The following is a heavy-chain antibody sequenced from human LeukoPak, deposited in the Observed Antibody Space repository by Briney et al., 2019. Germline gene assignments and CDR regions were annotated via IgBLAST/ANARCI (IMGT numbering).Heavy chain of an antibody. CDR1: GFTFSLYW. Sequence: GGSLRLSCEASGFTFSLYWMSWVRQAPGKGLEWVANIKQDGSEKYYVDSVKGRFTISRDNAKNSLYLQMNSLRADDTAVYYCARDGDTSGYTAWGQGTLVTVYS. V-gene: IGHV3-7*01. CDR3: ARDGDTSGYTA. J-gene: IGHJ5*02. D-gene: IGHD3-22*01. CDR2: IKQDGSEK.